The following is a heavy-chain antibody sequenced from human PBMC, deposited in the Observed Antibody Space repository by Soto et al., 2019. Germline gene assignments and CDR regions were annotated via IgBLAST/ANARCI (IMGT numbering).Heavy chain of an antibody. CDR3: ARVGGIGAPPGTDY. D-gene: IGHD6-6*01. J-gene: IGHJ4*02. V-gene: IGHV1-69*13. CDR2: VIPILRQA. CDR1: GGIFSSYA. Sequence: VASVKVSCKASGGIFSSYAISWLRQAPGQGLEWMGAVIPILRQAYYAQDFQDRVSITADESTRTTYLELSSLRSDDTAVYFCARVGGIGAPPGTDYWGQGTLVTVSS.